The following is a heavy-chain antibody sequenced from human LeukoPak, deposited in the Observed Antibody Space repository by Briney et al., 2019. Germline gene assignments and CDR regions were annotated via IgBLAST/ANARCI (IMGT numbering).Heavy chain of an antibody. CDR1: RFTFSSYA. Sequence: GGSLRLSCAASRFTFSSYAMSWVRQTPGKGLEWVSAISGSGGSTYYADSVKGRFTISRDNSKNTLYLQMNSLRAEDTAVYYCANRGWFGPDYWGQGTLVTVSS. V-gene: IGHV3-23*01. D-gene: IGHD3-16*01. CDR2: ISGSGGST. CDR3: ANRGWFGPDY. J-gene: IGHJ4*02.